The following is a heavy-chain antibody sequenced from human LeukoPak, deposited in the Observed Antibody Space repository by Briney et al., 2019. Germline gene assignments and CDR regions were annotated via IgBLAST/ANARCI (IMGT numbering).Heavy chain of an antibody. D-gene: IGHD3-9*01. J-gene: IGHJ4*02. Sequence: SETLSLTCTVSGYSISSGYYWGWIRQPPGKGLEWIGSIYHSGSTYYNPSLKSRVTISVDTSKNQFSLKLSSVTAADTAVYYCATFGGYFDWLFPRDYWGQGTLVTVSS. CDR1: GYSISSGYY. V-gene: IGHV4-38-2*02. CDR2: IYHSGST. CDR3: ATFGGYFDWLFPRDY.